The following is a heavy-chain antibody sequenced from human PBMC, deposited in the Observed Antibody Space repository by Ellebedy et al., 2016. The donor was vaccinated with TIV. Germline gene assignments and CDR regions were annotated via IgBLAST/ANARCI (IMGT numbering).Heavy chain of an antibody. CDR3: ARFRSYCGGDCYSLGMDV. Sequence: GESLKISXAASGFTFSDYYMSWIRQAPGKGLEWVSYISSSGSTIYYADSVKGRFTISRDNAKNSLYLQMNSLRAEDTAVYYCARFRSYCGGDCYSLGMDVWGQGTTVTVSS. D-gene: IGHD2-21*02. J-gene: IGHJ6*02. CDR2: ISSSGSTI. V-gene: IGHV3-11*01. CDR1: GFTFSDYY.